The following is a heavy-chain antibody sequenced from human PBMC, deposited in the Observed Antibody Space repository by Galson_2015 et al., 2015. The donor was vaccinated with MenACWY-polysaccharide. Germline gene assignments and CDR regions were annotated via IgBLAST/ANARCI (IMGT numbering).Heavy chain of an antibody. D-gene: IGHD2-15*01. J-gene: IGHJ5*02. V-gene: IGHV3-74*01. CDR2: IDKEGTVR. CDR3: TKAGAKYCSGSSCYFNWFDP. Sequence: SLRLACAASGFILSDYWMHWVRQAPGKGLVWVSRIDKEGTVRDVADSVKGRFTISRDNAKNTLYLEMNSLRAEDTAVYYCTKAGAKYCSGSSCYFNWFDPWGQGTLVTVSS. CDR1: GFILSDYW.